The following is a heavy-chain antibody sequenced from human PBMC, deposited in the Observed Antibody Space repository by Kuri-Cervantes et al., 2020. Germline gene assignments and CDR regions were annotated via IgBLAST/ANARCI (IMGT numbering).Heavy chain of an antibody. J-gene: IGHJ6*02. CDR2: ISYDGSNK. D-gene: IGHD3-3*01. V-gene: IGHV3-30*18. CDR1: GYTFTGYY. CDR3: AKDRSRAYYDFWSGYYSYGMDV. Sequence: SCKASGYTFTGYYMHWVRQAPGKGLEWVAIISYDGSNKYYADSVKGRFTISRDNSKNTLYLQMNSLRAEDTAVYYCAKDRSRAYYDFWSGYYSYGMDVWGQGTTVTVSS.